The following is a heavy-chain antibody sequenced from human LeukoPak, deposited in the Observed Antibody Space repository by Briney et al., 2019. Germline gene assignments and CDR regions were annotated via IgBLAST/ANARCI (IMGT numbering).Heavy chain of an antibody. Sequence: GGSLRLSCAASGFIFDDYAMHWVRQAPGKGLEWVSGISWNGAGIGYADSVKGRFTISRDNAKNSLYLQMNSLRAEDTAVYYCARDQVAAAGTATYYYYYMDVWGKGTTVTISS. J-gene: IGHJ6*03. CDR3: ARDQVAAAGTATYYYYYMDV. CDR1: GFIFDDYA. V-gene: IGHV3-9*01. D-gene: IGHD6-13*01. CDR2: ISWNGAGI.